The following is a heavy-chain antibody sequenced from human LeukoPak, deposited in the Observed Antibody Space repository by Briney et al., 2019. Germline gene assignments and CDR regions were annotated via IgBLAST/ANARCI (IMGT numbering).Heavy chain of an antibody. D-gene: IGHD5-12*01. J-gene: IGHJ4*02. CDR2: SGSGVNS. CDR1: GFTLRSYD. V-gene: IGHV3-23*01. Sequence: PGGSLRLSCAASGFTLRSYDMSWVRQAPGKGLEWVAASGSGVNSYYADSVRGRFTISRDNSQNTLYLQMDSLRAEDTALYYCAKEYSGYDFDYWGQRTLVTVSS. CDR3: AKEYSGYDFDY.